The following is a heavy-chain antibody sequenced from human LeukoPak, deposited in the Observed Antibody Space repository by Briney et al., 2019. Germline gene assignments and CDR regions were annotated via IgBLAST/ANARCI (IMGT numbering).Heavy chain of an antibody. J-gene: IGHJ4*02. CDR1: DYSISSAYN. Sequence: SETLSLTCAVSDYSISSAYNWGWIRQPPGKGLEWIGSIYHSGSTDYNPSLKSRVTISVDTSKNQFSLKLRSVTAADTAVYYCARDQAYCGGDCYFDFWGQGTLVTVSS. V-gene: IGHV4-38-2*02. CDR2: IYHSGST. D-gene: IGHD2-21*02. CDR3: ARDQAYCGGDCYFDF.